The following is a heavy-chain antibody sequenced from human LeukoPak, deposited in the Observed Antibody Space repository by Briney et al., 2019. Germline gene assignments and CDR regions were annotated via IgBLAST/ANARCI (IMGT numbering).Heavy chain of an antibody. CDR1: GFTFSSYS. CDR2: ISSSSSYI. D-gene: IGHD3-9*01. V-gene: IGHV3-21*01. CDR3: ARDGAAYDILTGSRTDAFDI. Sequence: PGGSLRLSCAASGFTFSSYSMNWVRQAPGKGLEWVSSISSSSSYIYYADSVKGRFTISRDNAKNSLYLQMNSLRAEDTAVYYCARDGAAYDILTGSRTDAFDIWGQGIMVTVYS. J-gene: IGHJ3*02.